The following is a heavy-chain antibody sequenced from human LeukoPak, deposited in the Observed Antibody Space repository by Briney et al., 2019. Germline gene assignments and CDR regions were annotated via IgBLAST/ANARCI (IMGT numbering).Heavy chain of an antibody. CDR2: IYSGGST. CDR3: ARGYDFWSGSDY. CDR1: GFTFSSYA. Sequence: GGSLRLSCAASGFTFSSYAMSWVRQAPGKGLEWVSVIYSGGSTYYADSVKGRFTISRDNSKNTLYLQMNSLRAEDTAVYYCARGYDFWSGSDYWGQGTLVTVSS. D-gene: IGHD3-3*01. V-gene: IGHV3-53*01. J-gene: IGHJ4*02.